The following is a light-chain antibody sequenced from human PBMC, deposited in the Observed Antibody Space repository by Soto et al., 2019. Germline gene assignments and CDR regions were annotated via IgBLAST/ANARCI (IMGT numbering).Light chain of an antibody. CDR1: SSDVGGYNY. V-gene: IGLV2-14*01. Sequence: QSALTQPASVSGSPGQSITISCTGTSSDVGGYNYLSWYQQHPGKAPKLMIYEVSNRPSGVSNRFSGSKSGNTASLTISGLQAEDEAVYYCSSYTTPSTVVFGGGTKLTVL. CDR2: EVS. J-gene: IGLJ2*01. CDR3: SSYTTPSTVV.